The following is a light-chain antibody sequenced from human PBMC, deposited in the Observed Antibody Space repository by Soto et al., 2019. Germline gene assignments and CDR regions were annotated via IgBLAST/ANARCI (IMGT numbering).Light chain of an antibody. Sequence: QSVLTQPPSASGSPGQSVTISCTGTSSDVGGYNYVSWYQQHPGKAPKLMIYKVSKRPSGVPDRFSGSKSGNTASLTVSGLQAEDEVDYYCSSYAGSNNLVFGGGTKLTVL. V-gene: IGLV2-8*01. CDR1: SSDVGGYNY. CDR3: SSYAGSNNLV. CDR2: KVS. J-gene: IGLJ2*01.